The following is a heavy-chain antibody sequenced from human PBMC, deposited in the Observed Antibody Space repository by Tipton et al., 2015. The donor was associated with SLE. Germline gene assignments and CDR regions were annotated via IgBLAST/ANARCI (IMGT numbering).Heavy chain of an antibody. J-gene: IGHJ6*03. CDR2: VYTRGST. V-gene: IGHV4-61*02. D-gene: IGHD6-6*01. CDR3: ARANPQLYSSSSGDYYNYFYMDV. CDR1: GASISSGSSY. Sequence: TLSLTCTVSGASISSGSSYWSWIRQPAGKGLEWIGRVYTRGSTNYNPSLKSRVTISVDTSKNQFSLKLSSVTAADTAVYFCARANPQLYSSSSGDYYNYFYMDVWGKGTTVTISS.